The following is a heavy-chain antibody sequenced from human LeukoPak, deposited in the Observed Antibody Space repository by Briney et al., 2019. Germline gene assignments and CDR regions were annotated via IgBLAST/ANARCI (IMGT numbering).Heavy chain of an antibody. CDR3: AITAAMDDDYFDY. CDR2: ISYSGNT. V-gene: IGHV4-59*01. D-gene: IGHD5-18*01. J-gene: IGHJ4*02. CDR1: GGSISSYY. Sequence: SETLSLTCTVSGGSISSYYWSWIRQPPGKGLEWIGYISYSGNTNYNPSLKSRLTISVDTSKNQFSLKLSSVSAADTAVYYCAITAAMDDDYFDYWGQGTLVTVSS.